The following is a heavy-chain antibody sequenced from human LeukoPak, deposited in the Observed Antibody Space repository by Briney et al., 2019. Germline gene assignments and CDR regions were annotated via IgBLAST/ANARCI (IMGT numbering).Heavy chain of an antibody. Sequence: SETLSLTCTVSGGSISSYYWSWIRQPPGKGLEWMGNIYYSGSTNYNPSLKSRVTISVDTSKNQFSLKLSSVTAADTAVYYCAKLYSSSWDSIDYWGQGTLVTVSS. J-gene: IGHJ4*02. CDR3: AKLYSSSWDSIDY. V-gene: IGHV4-59*01. D-gene: IGHD6-13*01. CDR2: IYYSGST. CDR1: GGSISSYY.